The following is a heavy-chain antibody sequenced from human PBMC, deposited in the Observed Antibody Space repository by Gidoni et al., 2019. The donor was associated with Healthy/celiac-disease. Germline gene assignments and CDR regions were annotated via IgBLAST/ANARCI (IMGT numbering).Heavy chain of an antibody. CDR3: ARVGQDIVVVPAAPDY. CDR1: GFSFSSYA. J-gene: IGHJ4*02. CDR2: ISYDGSNK. V-gene: IGHV3-30-3*01. Sequence: QVQLVESGGGVVKPGRALSRSCAASGFSFSSYAMHWVRQAPGKGLEWVAVISYDGSNKYYADSVKGRFTISRDNSKNTLYLQMNSLRAEDTAVYYCARVGQDIVVVPAAPDYWGQGTLVTVSS. D-gene: IGHD2-2*01.